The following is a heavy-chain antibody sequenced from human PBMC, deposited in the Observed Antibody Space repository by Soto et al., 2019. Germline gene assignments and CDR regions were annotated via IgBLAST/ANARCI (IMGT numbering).Heavy chain of an antibody. Sequence: SETLSLTCRVSGGSIRNYYWSWIRQSPGKGPEWVGHIYSSGRTKYNPSLQSRVYILSDTSNNQFSLTLRSVSAADTAVYFCARASPRYRGNWYELLDVWGQGTLVTVSS. J-gene: IGHJ4*02. CDR3: ARASPRYRGNWYELLDV. D-gene: IGHD6-13*01. V-gene: IGHV4-59*01. CDR1: GGSIRNYY. CDR2: IYSSGRT.